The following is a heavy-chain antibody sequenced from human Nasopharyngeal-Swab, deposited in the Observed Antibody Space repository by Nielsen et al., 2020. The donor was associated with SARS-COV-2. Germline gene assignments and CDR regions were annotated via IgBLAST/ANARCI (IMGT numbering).Heavy chain of an antibody. J-gene: IGHJ5*02. V-gene: IGHV1-18*01. Sequence: ASVKVSCKASGYTFTSYGISWVRQAPGQGLEWMGWNSAYNGNTNYAQKLQGRVTMTTDTSTRTAYMELRRLRSDDTAVYYLAKDLSSGWYVGTQNWFDPWGQGTLVTVSS. CDR3: AKDLSSGWYVGTQNWFDP. D-gene: IGHD6-19*01. CDR2: NSAYNGNT. CDR1: GYTFTSYG.